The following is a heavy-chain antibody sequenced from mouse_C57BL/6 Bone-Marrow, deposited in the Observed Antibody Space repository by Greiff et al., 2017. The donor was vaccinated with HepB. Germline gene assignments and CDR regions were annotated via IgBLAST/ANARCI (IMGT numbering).Heavy chain of an antibody. V-gene: IGHV1-72*01. J-gene: IGHJ1*03. CDR2: IDPNSGGT. D-gene: IGHD1-1*01. CDR1: GYTFTSYW. Sequence: QVQLQQPGAELVKPGASVKLSCKASGYTFTSYWMHWVKQRPGRGLEWIGRIDPNSGGTKYNEKFKSKATLTVDKPSSTAYMQLSSLTSEDSAVYYCARFITTVVAFRYFDVWGTGTTVTVSS. CDR3: ARFITTVVAFRYFDV.